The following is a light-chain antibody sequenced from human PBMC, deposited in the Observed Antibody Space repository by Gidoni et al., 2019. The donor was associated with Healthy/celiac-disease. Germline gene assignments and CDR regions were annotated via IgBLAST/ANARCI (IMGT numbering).Light chain of an antibody. CDR3: SSYTSSSTWV. Sequence: QSALTQPASVSGSPLQSITISCTGTSSDVGGYNSVSWYQQHPGTAPKLMFYDISNRPSGVSNRFSGSKSGNTASLTISGLQAEDEADYYCSSYTSSSTWVFGGGNKLTVL. CDR2: DIS. J-gene: IGLJ3*02. CDR1: SSDVGGYNS. V-gene: IGLV2-14*01.